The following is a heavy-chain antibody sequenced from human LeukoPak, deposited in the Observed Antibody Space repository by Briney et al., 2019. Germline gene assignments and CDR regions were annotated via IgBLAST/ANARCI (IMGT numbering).Heavy chain of an antibody. J-gene: IGHJ4*02. Sequence: SQTLSLTCTVSGGSISSGGYYWSWIRQHPGKGLEWIGYISYSGSTYYNPSLKSRVTISVDTSKNQFSLKLSSVTAADTAVYYCAREVSGNFDYWGRGTLVTVSS. CDR2: ISYSGST. CDR3: AREVSGNFDY. V-gene: IGHV4-31*03. CDR1: GGSISSGGYY.